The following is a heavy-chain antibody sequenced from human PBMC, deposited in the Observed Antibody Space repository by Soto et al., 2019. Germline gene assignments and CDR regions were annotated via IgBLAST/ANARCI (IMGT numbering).Heavy chain of an antibody. CDR1: GYSFTSYW. V-gene: IGHV5-51*01. D-gene: IGHD3-10*01. Sequence: GESLKISCKGSGYSFTSYWIVWVRQMPGKGLEWMGIIYPGDSDTRYSPSFQGQVTISADKSISTAYLQWSSLKASDTAMYYCAGGGVRGVITRTRDYYGMDVWGQGTKVTV. CDR2: IYPGDSDT. J-gene: IGHJ6*02. CDR3: AGGGVRGVITRTRDYYGMDV.